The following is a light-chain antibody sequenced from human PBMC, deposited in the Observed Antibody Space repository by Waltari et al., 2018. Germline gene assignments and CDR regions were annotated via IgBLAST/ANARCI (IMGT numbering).Light chain of an antibody. Sequence: QSALTQPRSLSGSPRQSVTISCTGTSSDVGGYNYVSGYQQYPGRAPKVVIYNVSKRPSGVPDRFSGSKSGNTASLTISGLQAEDEADYYCCSYAGNYLRVFGGGTRLTVL. CDR2: NVS. CDR3: CSYAGNYLRV. V-gene: IGLV2-11*01. CDR1: SSDVGGYNY. J-gene: IGLJ3*02.